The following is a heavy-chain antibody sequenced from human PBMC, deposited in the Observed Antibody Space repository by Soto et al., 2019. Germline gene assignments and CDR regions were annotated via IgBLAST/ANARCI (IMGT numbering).Heavy chain of an antibody. J-gene: IGHJ6*02. CDR2: MNPNSGNT. V-gene: IGHV1-8*01. Sequence: ASVKVSCKASGYTFTSYDINWVRQATGQGLEWMGWMNPNSGNTGYAQKFQGRVTMTRNTSISTAYMELSSLRSEDTAVYYCARTYYDFWSGYSTGQNYYYYYGMDVWGQGTTVTV. D-gene: IGHD3-3*01. CDR3: ARTYYDFWSGYSTGQNYYYYYGMDV. CDR1: GYTFTSYD.